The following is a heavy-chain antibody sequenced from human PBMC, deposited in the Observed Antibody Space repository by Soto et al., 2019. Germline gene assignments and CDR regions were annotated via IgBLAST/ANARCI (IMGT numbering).Heavy chain of an antibody. D-gene: IGHD3-22*01. CDR1: GYKFTCSW. J-gene: IGHJ5*02. Sequence: GESLKISCRTSGYKFTCSWIAWLRQMPGKGLEWMVIIFPSDSDTRYSPSFQGQVTIPADRSTSTVFLQWASLKASDTAVYFCARKDKSGYFNWFDPWGQGTLVTVSS. CDR2: IFPSDSDT. V-gene: IGHV5-51*01. CDR3: ARKDKSGYFNWFDP.